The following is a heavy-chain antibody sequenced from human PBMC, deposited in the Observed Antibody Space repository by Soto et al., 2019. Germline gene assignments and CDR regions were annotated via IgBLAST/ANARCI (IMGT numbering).Heavy chain of an antibody. D-gene: IGHD5-18*01. CDR3: ARHGPVDTAIVHYYYYYYGMEV. CDR1: GGSISSSSYY. Sequence: SETLSLTCTVSGGSISSSSYYWGWIRQPPGKGLEWIGSIYYSGSTYYNPSLKSRVTISVDTSKNQFSLKLSSVTAADTAVYYCARHGPVDTAIVHYYYYYYGMEVSGQGTTVTVSS. CDR2: IYYSGST. V-gene: IGHV4-39*01. J-gene: IGHJ6*02.